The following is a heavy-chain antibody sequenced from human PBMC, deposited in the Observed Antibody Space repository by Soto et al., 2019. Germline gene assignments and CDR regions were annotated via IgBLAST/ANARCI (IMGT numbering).Heavy chain of an antibody. J-gene: IGHJ4*02. D-gene: IGHD6-13*01. V-gene: IGHV3-23*01. Sequence: LSLTCAVYGGSFSGYYLSWVRQAPVKGLEWVAGISDTGGTTYYADSVKGRFTISRDISTKTLHLQMNSLRAEDTAVYYCAKDFTPYRTTWYYFYFCGQGALVIVSS. CDR2: ISDTGGTT. CDR1: GGSFSGYY. CDR3: AKDFTPYRTTWYYFYF.